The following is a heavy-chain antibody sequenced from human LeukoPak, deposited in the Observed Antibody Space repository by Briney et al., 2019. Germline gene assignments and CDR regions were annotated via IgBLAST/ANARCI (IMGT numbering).Heavy chain of an antibody. CDR2: ISYDGSNK. CDR1: GXTFSSYG. CDR3: ARDWGAAGLWDY. D-gene: IGHD6-13*01. V-gene: IGHV3-30*03. J-gene: IGHJ4*02. Sequence: GGSLRLSCAASGXTFSSYGMHWVRQAPGKGLEWVAVISYDGSNKYYADSVKGRFTISRDNAKNSLYLQMNSLRAEDTAIYYCARDWGAAGLWDYWGQGTLVTVSS.